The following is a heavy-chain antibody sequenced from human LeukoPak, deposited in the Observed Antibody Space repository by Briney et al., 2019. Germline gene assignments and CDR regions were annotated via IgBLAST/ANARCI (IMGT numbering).Heavy chain of an antibody. CDR2: ISGSGGST. CDR1: GSTFSSYA. V-gene: IGHV3-23*01. Sequence: GGSLRLSCAASGSTFSSYAMNWVRQAPGKVLEWVSAISGSGGSTYYADSVKGRFTISRDNSKNTLYLQMNSLRADDTAVYYCARKYYYDSSGYYFFNYWGQGTLVTVSS. CDR3: ARKYYYDSSGYYFFNY. D-gene: IGHD3-22*01. J-gene: IGHJ4*02.